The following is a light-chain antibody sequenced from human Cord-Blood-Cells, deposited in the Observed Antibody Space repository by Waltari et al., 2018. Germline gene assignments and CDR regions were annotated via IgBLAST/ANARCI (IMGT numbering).Light chain of an antibody. Sequence: QSALTQPASVSGSPGQSITISCTGTSSDVGSYNLVSWYQQHPGKAPKLMIYEGSKRPSGGSNRVSVSQSRNTASLTISGLQAEDEADYYCCAYAGSSTHVFGSGTKVTVL. J-gene: IGLJ1*01. CDR3: CAYAGSSTHV. CDR1: SSDVGSYNL. V-gene: IGLV2-23*01. CDR2: EGS.